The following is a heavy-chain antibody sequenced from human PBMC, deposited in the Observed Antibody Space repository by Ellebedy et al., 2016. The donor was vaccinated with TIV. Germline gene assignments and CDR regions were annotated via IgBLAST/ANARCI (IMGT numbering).Heavy chain of an antibody. Sequence: ASVKVSCKASGGPFSSSAISWVRQAPGQGLEWMGGITGMFGTANYAQKFQGRVTIIADELTSTAYMERSSLRSEDTAVYYCARSRGYHLTNSFDYWGQGTLVTVSS. V-gene: IGHV1-69*13. CDR1: GGPFSSSA. CDR2: ITGMFGTA. CDR3: ARSRGYHLTNSFDY. D-gene: IGHD5-12*01. J-gene: IGHJ4*02.